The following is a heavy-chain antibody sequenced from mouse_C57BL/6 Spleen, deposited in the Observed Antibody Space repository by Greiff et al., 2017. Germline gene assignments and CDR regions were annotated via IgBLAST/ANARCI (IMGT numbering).Heavy chain of an antibody. D-gene: IGHD4-1*01. V-gene: IGHV1-39*01. CDR1: GYSFPDYN. CDR3: ARLGLFAY. Sequence: LVESGPELVKPGASVKISCKASGYSFPDYNMNWLKQSNGKSRELIGVINPNYCTTNYNQKFKGTATLTVDQSSSTAYMQLNSLTSEDSAVYYCARLGLFAYWGQRTLVTVAA. CDR2: INPNYCTT. J-gene: IGHJ3*01.